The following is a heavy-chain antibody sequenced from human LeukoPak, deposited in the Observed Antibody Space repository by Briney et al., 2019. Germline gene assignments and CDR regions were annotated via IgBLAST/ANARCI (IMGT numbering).Heavy chain of an antibody. V-gene: IGHV3-21*01. CDR2: ISSSSSYI. J-gene: IGHJ4*02. CDR3: ARDHRGSWSLSGFDY. D-gene: IGHD6-13*01. Sequence: GGSLRLSCAASGFTFSSYSMNWVRQAPGKGLEWVSSISSSSSYIYYADSVKGRFTISRDNAKNSLYLQMNSLRAEDTAVYYCARDHRGSWSLSGFDYWGQGTLVTVSS. CDR1: GFTFSSYS.